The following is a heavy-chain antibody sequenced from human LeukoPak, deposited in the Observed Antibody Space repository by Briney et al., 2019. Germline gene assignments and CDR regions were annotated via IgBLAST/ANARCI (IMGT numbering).Heavy chain of an antibody. CDR3: ARDLGATRYFDY. Sequence: GGSLRLSCAASGFTFSSYAMHWVRQAPGKGLEWVAVISYDGSNKYYADSVKSRFTISRDNSKNTLYLQMNSLRAEDTAVYYCARDLGATRYFDYWGQGALVAVSS. CDR1: GFTFSSYA. CDR2: ISYDGSNK. J-gene: IGHJ4*02. V-gene: IGHV3-30*04.